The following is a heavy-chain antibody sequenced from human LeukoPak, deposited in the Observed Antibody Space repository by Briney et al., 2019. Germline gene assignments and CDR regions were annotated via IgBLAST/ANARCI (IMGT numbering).Heavy chain of an antibody. Sequence: PGGSLRLSCAASGFTFDDYAMHWVRQAPGKGLEWVSGISWNSGSIGYADSVKGRFTISRDNAKNSLYLQMNSLRAEDTAVYYCAKDRIAAAGRGNWFDPWGQGTLVTVSS. CDR2: ISWNSGSI. J-gene: IGHJ5*02. CDR1: GFTFDDYA. D-gene: IGHD6-13*01. CDR3: AKDRIAAAGRGNWFDP. V-gene: IGHV3-9*01.